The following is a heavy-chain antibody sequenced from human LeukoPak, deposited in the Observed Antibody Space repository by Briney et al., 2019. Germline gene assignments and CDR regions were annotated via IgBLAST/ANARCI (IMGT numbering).Heavy chain of an antibody. J-gene: IGHJ4*02. CDR2: IKQDGSEK. D-gene: IGHD6-6*01. CDR3: ARRGIAARPLDY. Sequence: GGSLRLSCAASGFTFSSYWMSWVRQAPGKGLGWVANIKQDGSEKCYVDSVKGRFTISRDNAKNSLYLQMNSLRAEDTAVYCCARRGIAARPLDYWGQGTLVTVSS. CDR1: GFTFSSYW. V-gene: IGHV3-7*01.